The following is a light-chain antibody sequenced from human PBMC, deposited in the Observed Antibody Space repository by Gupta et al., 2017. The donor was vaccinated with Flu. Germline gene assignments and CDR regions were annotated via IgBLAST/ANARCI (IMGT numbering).Light chain of an antibody. CDR2: DAS. CDR1: QDISNY. Sequence: SVGDRVTITCQASQDISNYLNWYQQKPGKAPKLLIYDASNLETGVPSRFSGSGSGTDFTFTISSLQTEDIATYYWQQYDNLWTFGQGTKVEIK. CDR3: QQYDNLWT. J-gene: IGKJ1*01. V-gene: IGKV1-33*01.